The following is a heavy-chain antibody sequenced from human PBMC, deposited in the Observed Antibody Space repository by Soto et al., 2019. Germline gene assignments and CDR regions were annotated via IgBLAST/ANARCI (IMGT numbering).Heavy chain of an antibody. D-gene: IGHD5-18*01. CDR3: ARIPRYSFPTSDDLDS. CDR1: GGTFYTYT. CDR2: ITPIYPTT. Sequence: SVKVSCKAAGGTFYTYTFSWVRQAPGQGLEWMGSITPIYPTTNYAEKFQGRLTVTADGSTNTAYMELNSLTSEDTAVYYCARIPRYSFPTSDDLDSWGQGTLVTVS. V-gene: IGHV1-69*13. J-gene: IGHJ4*02.